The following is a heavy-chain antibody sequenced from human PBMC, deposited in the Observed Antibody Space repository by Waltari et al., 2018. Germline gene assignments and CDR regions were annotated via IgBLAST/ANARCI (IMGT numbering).Heavy chain of an antibody. V-gene: IGHV1-24*01. CDR2: FDPEDGET. CDR1: GYTLTELS. Sequence: QVQLVQSGAEVKKPGASVKVSCKVSGYTLTELSMHWVRQAPGNGLEWMGGFDPEDGETIYAQNVQGRFTMTEDTSTDTAYMELSSLRSEDTAVYYCATAGGYDSSGYYLGYWGQGTLVTVSS. CDR3: ATAGGYDSSGYYLGY. J-gene: IGHJ4*02. D-gene: IGHD3-22*01.